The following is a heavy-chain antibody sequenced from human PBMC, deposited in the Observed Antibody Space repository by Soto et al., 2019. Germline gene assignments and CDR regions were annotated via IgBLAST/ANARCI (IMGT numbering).Heavy chain of an antibody. CDR2: INHSGST. CDR1: GGSFSGYY. V-gene: IGHV4-34*01. Sequence: PSETLSLTCAVYGGSFSGYYWTWIRQPPGTGLEWIGEINHSGSTNYNPSLKSRVTISVDTSKNQFSLKLSSVIAADTAVYYCARVSGSYYYGMDVWGQGTTVTVSS. CDR3: ARVSGSYYYGMDV. J-gene: IGHJ6*02. D-gene: IGHD1-26*01.